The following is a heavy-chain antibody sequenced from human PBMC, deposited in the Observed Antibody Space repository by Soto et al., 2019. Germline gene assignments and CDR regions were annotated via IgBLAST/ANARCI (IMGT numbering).Heavy chain of an antibody. D-gene: IGHD3-10*01. CDR3: AVVPRITLVRGVLIHSSLDY. CDR2: INQSGST. CDR1: RGSFSRDY. J-gene: IGHJ4*01. V-gene: IGHV4-34*01. Sequence: SETLSLTWAVYRGSFSRDYWGWICKRPGKGLEWNWDINQSGSTNYHPSLKRRVTISADTPKTQFSLTLSSVPAADTAVYYCAVVPRITLVRGVLIHSSLDYWGHAILVTVSS.